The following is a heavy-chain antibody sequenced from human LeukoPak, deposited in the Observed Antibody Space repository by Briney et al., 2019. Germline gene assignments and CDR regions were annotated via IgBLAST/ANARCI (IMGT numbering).Heavy chain of an antibody. V-gene: IGHV3-30*02. CDR3: AKDDRDDYGDYLGY. D-gene: IGHD4-17*01. J-gene: IGHJ4*02. CDR1: GFTFSSYG. CDR2: IRYDGSNK. Sequence: GGSLRLSCAASGFTFSSYGFHWVRQAPGKGLEWVAVIRYDGSNKYYADSVKGRFTISRDNSKNTLYLQMNSLRAEDTAIYYCAKDDRDDYGDYLGYWGQGTLVTVSS.